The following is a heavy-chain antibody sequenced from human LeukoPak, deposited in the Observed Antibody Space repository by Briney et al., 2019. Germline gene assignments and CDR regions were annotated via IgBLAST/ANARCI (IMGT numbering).Heavy chain of an antibody. D-gene: IGHD1-26*01. CDR2: IYYSGST. Sequence: SETLSLTCTVSGGSISGYYWSWIRQPPGKGLEWIGYIYYSGSTNYNPSLKSRVTISVDTSKNQFSLKLSSVTAADTAVYYCAREVLVGATSWFDPWGQGTLVTVSS. CDR1: GGSISGYY. CDR3: AREVLVGATSWFDP. J-gene: IGHJ5*02. V-gene: IGHV4-59*01.